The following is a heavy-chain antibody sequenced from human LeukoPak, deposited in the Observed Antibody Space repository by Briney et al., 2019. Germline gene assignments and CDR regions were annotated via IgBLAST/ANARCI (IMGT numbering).Heavy chain of an antibody. J-gene: IGHJ5*02. CDR3: ARADYYGSGSYYWVAGWFDP. CDR2: IYTSGST. D-gene: IGHD3-10*01. CDR1: GGSISGGSYY. Sequence: SETLSLTCTVSGGSISGGSYYWSWIRQPAWKGLEWIGRIYTSGSTNYNPSLKSRVTISVDTSKNQFSLKLSSVTAADTAVYYCARADYYGSGSYYWVAGWFDPWGQGTLVTVSS. V-gene: IGHV4-61*02.